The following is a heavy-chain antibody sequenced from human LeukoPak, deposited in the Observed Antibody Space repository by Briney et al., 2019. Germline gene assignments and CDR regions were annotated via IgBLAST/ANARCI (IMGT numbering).Heavy chain of an antibody. CDR3: ARGAVSIAAAGTSDY. CDR2: IGTAGDT. D-gene: IGHD6-13*01. CDR1: GFTFSNYD. V-gene: IGHV3-13*01. J-gene: IGHJ4*02. Sequence: GGSLRLSCAASGFTFSNYDMHWVRQTTGNGLEWVSAIGTAGDTFYPGSVKGRFTISRENAKNSLYLQMNNLRAGDTAVYYCARGAVSIAAAGTSDYWGQGTLVTVSS.